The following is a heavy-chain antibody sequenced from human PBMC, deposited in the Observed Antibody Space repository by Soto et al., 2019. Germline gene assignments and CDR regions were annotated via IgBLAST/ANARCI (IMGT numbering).Heavy chain of an antibody. V-gene: IGHV4-59*12. Sequence: SETLSLTCTVSGGSISSYYWSWIRQPPGKGLEWIGYIYYSWSSHYNPSLKSRVAISLDTSKSQFSLKLTSVTAADTAVYYCAAGGGLPRYYWGQGTLVTVSS. CDR1: GGSISSYY. J-gene: IGHJ4*02. D-gene: IGHD5-12*01. CDR3: AAGGGLPRYY. CDR2: IYYSWSS.